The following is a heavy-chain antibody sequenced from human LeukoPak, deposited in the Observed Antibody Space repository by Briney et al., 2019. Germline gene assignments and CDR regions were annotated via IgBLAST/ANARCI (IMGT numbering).Heavy chain of an antibody. V-gene: IGHV3-21*01. CDR1: GFTVSSNY. CDR2: ISSSSSYI. CDR3: ARDTSCSGGGSCYFEIQHFDY. D-gene: IGHD2-15*01. J-gene: IGHJ4*02. Sequence: GGSLRLSCAASGFTVSSNYMSWVRQAPGKGLEWVSSISSSSSYIYYADSVKGRFTISRDNAKNSLYLQMHSLRAEDTAVYYCARDTSCSGGGSCYFEIQHFDYWGQGTLVTVSS.